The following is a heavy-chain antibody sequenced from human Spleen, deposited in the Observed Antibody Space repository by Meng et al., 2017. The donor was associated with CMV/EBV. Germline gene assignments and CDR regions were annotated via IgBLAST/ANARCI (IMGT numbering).Heavy chain of an antibody. D-gene: IGHD6-6*01. J-gene: IGHJ4*02. Sequence: GESLKISCAASGFTFSSYWMSWVRQAPGKGLEWVSSISSSSSYIYYADSVKGRFTISRDNAKNSLYLQMNSLRAEDTAVYYCARDGESLAVYWGQGTLVTV. V-gene: IGHV3-21*01. CDR3: ARDGESLAVY. CDR1: GFTFSSYW. CDR2: ISSSSSYI.